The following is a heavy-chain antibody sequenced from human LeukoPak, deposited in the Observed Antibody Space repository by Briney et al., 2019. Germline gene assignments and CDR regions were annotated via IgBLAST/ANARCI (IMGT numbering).Heavy chain of an antibody. CDR1: GFTFGDYA. CDR2: IRSKAYGGTT. Sequence: PERSLRLSCTASGFTFGDYAMSWVRQAPGKGLEWVGFIRSKAYGGTTEYAASVKGRFTISRDDSKSIAYLQMNSLKTEDTAVYYCTRDPGYDILTGYYRPFDYWGQGTLVTVSS. V-gene: IGHV3-49*04. D-gene: IGHD3-9*01. J-gene: IGHJ4*02. CDR3: TRDPGYDILTGYYRPFDY.